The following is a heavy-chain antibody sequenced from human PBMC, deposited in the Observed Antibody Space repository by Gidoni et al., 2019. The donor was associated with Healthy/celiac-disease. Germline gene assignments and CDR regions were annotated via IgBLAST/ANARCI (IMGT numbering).Heavy chain of an antibody. CDR2: IYYSGST. D-gene: IGHD3-10*01. V-gene: IGHV4-59*01. CDR3: ASLPRKARGVSSLHDY. Sequence: QVQLQESGPGLVKPSETLSLTCTVSGGSIRRSSWSWIRQPPGKGLEWIGYIYYSGSTNYNPSLKSRVTISVDTSKNQFSLKLSSVTAADTAVYYCASLPRKARGVSSLHDYWGQGTLVTVSS. CDR1: GGSIRRSS. J-gene: IGHJ4*02.